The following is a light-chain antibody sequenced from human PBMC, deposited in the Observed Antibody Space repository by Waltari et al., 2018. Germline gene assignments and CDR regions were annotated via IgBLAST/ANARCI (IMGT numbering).Light chain of an antibody. Sequence: DIQMTQSPSSLSASVGDRVTITCQASQDISNSLNWYHQKPGKAPKLLIYDASDLETGVPSRFSGSGSGTDFTFPISSLQPEDIATYYCQQYQNLPYTIGQGTKLEI. CDR1: QDISNS. CDR3: QQYQNLPYT. V-gene: IGKV1-33*01. J-gene: IGKJ2*01. CDR2: DAS.